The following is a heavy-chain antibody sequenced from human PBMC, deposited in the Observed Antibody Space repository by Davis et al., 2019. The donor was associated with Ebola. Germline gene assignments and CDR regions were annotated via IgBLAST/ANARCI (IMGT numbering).Heavy chain of an antibody. V-gene: IGHV1-2*06. D-gene: IGHD3-22*01. CDR2: INPNSGGT. Sequence: ASVKVSCKASGYTFTSYYMHWVRQAPGQGLEWMGRINPNSGGTNYAQKFQGRVTMTRDTSISTAYMELSRLRSDDTAVYYCARTTYYYDSSGYYYFDYWGQGTLVTVSS. CDR1: GYTFTSYY. J-gene: IGHJ4*02. CDR3: ARTTYYYDSSGYYYFDY.